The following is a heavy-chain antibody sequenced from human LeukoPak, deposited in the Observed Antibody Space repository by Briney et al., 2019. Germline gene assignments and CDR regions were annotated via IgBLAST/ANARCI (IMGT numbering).Heavy chain of an antibody. CDR3: AKDYSDSRVADVFFEY. CDR2: ITSGFTP. V-gene: IGHV3-23*01. Sequence: GGSLSLSCAASGLIFSNYAMSWVRQAPGKGLERVSGITSGFTPHYADSVKGRFTISRDNSKNTFHLQMNSLRAEDTAVYYCAKDYSDSRVADVFFEYWGQGTLVTVSS. CDR1: GLIFSNYA. J-gene: IGHJ4*02. D-gene: IGHD2-15*01.